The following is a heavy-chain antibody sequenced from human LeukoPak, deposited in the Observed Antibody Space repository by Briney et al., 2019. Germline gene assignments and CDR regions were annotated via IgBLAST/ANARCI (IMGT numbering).Heavy chain of an antibody. CDR3: ARLGPAADWLFDY. J-gene: IGHJ4*02. CDR2: MNPNSGNT. CDR1: GYTFTSYD. Sequence: ASVKVSCKASGYTFTSYDINWVRQATGQGLEWMGWMNPNSGNTGYAQKLQGRVTMTTDTSTSTAYMELRSLRSDDTAVYYCARLGPAADWLFDYWGQGTLVTVSS. D-gene: IGHD3/OR15-3a*01. V-gene: IGHV1-8*01.